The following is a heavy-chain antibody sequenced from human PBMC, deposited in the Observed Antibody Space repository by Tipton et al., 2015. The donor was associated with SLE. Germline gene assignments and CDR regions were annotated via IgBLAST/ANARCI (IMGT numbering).Heavy chain of an antibody. D-gene: IGHD3-10*01. CDR2: INHSGST. J-gene: IGHJ6*02. CDR3: ARDLLYYYGSGSYDYYYGMDV. V-gene: IGHV4-34*01. CDR1: GGSFSGYY. Sequence: TLSLTCAVYGGSFSGYYWSWIRQPPGKGLEWIGEINHSGSTNYNPSLKSRVTISADTSKNQFSLKLSSVTAADTAVYYCARDLLYYYGSGSYDYYYGMDVWGQGTTVTVSS.